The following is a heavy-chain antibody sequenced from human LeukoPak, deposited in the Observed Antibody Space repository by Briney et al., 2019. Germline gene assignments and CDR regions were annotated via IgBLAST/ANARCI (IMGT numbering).Heavy chain of an antibody. D-gene: IGHD5-18*01. J-gene: IGHJ4*02. CDR1: GFTFSSYG. CDR2: IRYDGSNK. Sequence: GGSLTLSCAASGFTFSSYGMHWVRQAPGKGLEGVAVIRYDGSNKYYADSVKGRFTISRDNSKNTLYLQMNSLRAEDTAAYYCARANTAMVDYWGQGTLVTVSS. CDR3: ARANTAMVDY. V-gene: IGHV3-33*08.